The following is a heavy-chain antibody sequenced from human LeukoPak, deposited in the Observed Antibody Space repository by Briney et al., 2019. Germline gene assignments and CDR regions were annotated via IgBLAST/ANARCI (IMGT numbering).Heavy chain of an antibody. Sequence: SETLSLTCTVSGGSISSSSYYWGWIRQPPGKGLEWIGNIYYSGSTYYNPSLKSRVTISVDTSKNQFSLKLSSVTAADTAVYYCARGAREDIVVVPAVAFDYWGQGTLVTVSS. CDR2: IYYSGST. CDR1: GGSISSSSYY. D-gene: IGHD2-2*01. CDR3: ARGAREDIVVVPAVAFDY. J-gene: IGHJ4*02. V-gene: IGHV4-39*07.